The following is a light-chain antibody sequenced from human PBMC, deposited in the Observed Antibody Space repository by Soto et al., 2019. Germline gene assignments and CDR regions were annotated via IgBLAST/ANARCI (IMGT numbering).Light chain of an antibody. V-gene: IGKV3-11*01. J-gene: IGKJ5*01. CDR1: QSVSTY. Sequence: EIVLTQSPATLSXXPXXXXXLXXRASQSVSTYLAWYQQRPGQAPRLLIYDASYRATDIPPRFSGSGSGTDFTLTISSLEPEDFAVYYCQQCSNWPITFGQGTRLEIK. CDR3: QQCSNWPIT. CDR2: DAS.